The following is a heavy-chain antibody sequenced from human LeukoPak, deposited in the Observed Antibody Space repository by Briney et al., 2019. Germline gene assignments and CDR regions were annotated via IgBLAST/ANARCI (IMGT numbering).Heavy chain of an antibody. Sequence: SETLSLTCAVYGGSFSGYYWSWIRQPPGKGLEWIGEINHSGGTNYNPSLKSRVTISVDTSKNQFSLKLRSVTSADTAVYYCARGPLRSGYYRPNWFDPWGQGTLVTVSS. CDR3: ARGPLRSGYYRPNWFDP. V-gene: IGHV4-34*01. J-gene: IGHJ5*02. D-gene: IGHD3-3*01. CDR1: GGSFSGYY. CDR2: INHSGGT.